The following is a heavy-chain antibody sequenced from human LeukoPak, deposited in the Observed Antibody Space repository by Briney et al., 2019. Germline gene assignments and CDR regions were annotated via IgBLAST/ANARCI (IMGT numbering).Heavy chain of an antibody. CDR1: GYSISSGYY. CDR2: IYHSGST. J-gene: IGHJ6*03. CDR3: AGADDYGDYSYYMDV. Sequence: SETLSLTCAVSGYSISSGYYWGWIRQPPGKGLEWIGSIYHSGSTYYNPSLKSRVTISVDTSKNQFSLKLSSVTAADTAVYYCAGADDYGDYSYYMDVWGKGTTVTVSS. V-gene: IGHV4-38-2*01. D-gene: IGHD4-17*01.